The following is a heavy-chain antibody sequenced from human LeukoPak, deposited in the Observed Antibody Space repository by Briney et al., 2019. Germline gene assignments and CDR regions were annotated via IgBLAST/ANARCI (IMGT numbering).Heavy chain of an antibody. V-gene: IGHV3-30*18. Sequence: GGFLRLSCAASGFTFSSCGMHWVRQAPGKGLEWVAVISYDGSNKDYADSVKGRFTISRDNSKNTLYLQMNSLRAEDTAVYYCAKDRRRRDFDYWGQGTLVTVSS. CDR3: AKDRRRRDFDY. CDR2: ISYDGSNK. J-gene: IGHJ4*02. CDR1: GFTFSSCG.